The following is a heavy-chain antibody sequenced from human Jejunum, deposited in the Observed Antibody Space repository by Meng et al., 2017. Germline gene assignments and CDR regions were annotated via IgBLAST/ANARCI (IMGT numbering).Heavy chain of an antibody. V-gene: IGHV4-31*03. CDR2: VYCSGST. CDR3: AEDGQQLGRYWFDA. J-gene: IGHJ5*02. D-gene: IGHD6-13*01. Sequence: QGLQRELSRVLVEACHTPSLTSLAPLCSGPGICINRSWFRQHPGKGLEWMGYVYCSGSTHYHPSLESRVNMSVDTTNNQFSLHLHSVTDADTAVYYCAEDGQQLGRYWFDAWGQGTLVTVSS. CDR1: LCSGPGICIN.